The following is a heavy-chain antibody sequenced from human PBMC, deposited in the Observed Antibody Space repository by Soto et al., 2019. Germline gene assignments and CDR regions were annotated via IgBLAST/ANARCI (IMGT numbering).Heavy chain of an antibody. CDR1: GGSISSYY. CDR3: ARAVFGVVIVNYYYYMDV. Sequence: SETLSLTCTVSGGSISSYYWSWIRQPPGKGLEWIGYIYYSGSTNYNPSLKSRVTISVDTSKNQFSLKLSSVTAADTAVYYCARAVFGVVIVNYYYYMDVWGKGTTVTVSS. V-gene: IGHV4-59*01. CDR2: IYYSGST. D-gene: IGHD3-3*01. J-gene: IGHJ6*03.